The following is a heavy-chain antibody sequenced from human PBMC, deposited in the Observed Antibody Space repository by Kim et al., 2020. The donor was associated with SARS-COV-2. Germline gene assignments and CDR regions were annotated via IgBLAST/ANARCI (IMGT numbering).Heavy chain of an antibody. J-gene: IGHJ5*02. V-gene: IGHV4-61*01. CDR2: VYYSGNT. CDR3: ARAGGGSGSTVLGP. CDR1: GGSVSSDSYY. D-gene: IGHD3-10*01. Sequence: SETLSLTCTVSGGSVSSDSYYWNWIRQPPGKGLEWIGCVYYSGNTNSNPSLKSRVTMSLDTSKNQFSLKLSSVTAADTAVYYCARAGGGSGSTVLGPWGQGTLVTVSS.